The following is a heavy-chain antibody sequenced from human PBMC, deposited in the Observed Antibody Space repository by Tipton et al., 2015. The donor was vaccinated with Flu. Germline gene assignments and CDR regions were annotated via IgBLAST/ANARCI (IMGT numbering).Heavy chain of an antibody. CDR2: IYTSGSV. V-gene: IGHV4-61*02. J-gene: IGHJ4*02. CDR3: AREKWLVPEGIDY. CDR1: GGSISSGSYY. Sequence: LRLSCTVSGGSISSGSYYWSWIRQPAGEGLEWIGRIYTSGSVNYNPSLKSRVTISVDTSKNQFSLKLSSVTAADTAVYYCAREKWLVPEGIDYWGQGTLVTVSS. D-gene: IGHD6-19*01.